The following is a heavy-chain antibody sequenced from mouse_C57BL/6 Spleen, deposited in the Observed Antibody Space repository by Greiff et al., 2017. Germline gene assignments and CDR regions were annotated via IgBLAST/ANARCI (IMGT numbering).Heavy chain of an antibody. V-gene: IGHV1-55*01. D-gene: IGHD2-2*01. J-gene: IGHJ3*01. CDR2: IYPGSGST. Sequence: VQLQQPGAELVKPGASVKMSCKASGYTFTSYWITWVKQRPGQGLEWIGDIYPGSGSTNYNEKFKSKATLTVDTSSSTAYMQLSSLTSEDSAVYYDERGRGYDDGAWFAYWGQGTLVTVSA. CDR3: ERGRGYDDGAWFAY. CDR1: GYTFTSYW.